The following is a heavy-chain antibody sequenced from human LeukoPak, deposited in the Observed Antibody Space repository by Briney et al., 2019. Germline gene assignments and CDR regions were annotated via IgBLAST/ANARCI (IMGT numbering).Heavy chain of an antibody. CDR1: GFTFSSYA. Sequence: GGSLRLSCAPPGFTFSSYAMSWVPQAPGKGPGWVSAISGSGGSTYYADSVKGRFTISRDKSKNTLYLQMNSLRAEDTAVYYCAKDRGGPYYYDSSGYFHWGQGTLVTVSS. CDR3: AKDRGGPYYYDSSGYFH. D-gene: IGHD3-22*01. J-gene: IGHJ4*02. V-gene: IGHV3-23*01. CDR2: ISGSGGST.